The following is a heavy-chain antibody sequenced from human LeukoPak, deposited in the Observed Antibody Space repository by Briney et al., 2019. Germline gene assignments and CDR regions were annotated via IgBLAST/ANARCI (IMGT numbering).Heavy chain of an antibody. Sequence: MHGESLKISCKGSGYSFTSYWIGWVRQMPGKGLEWMGIIYPGDSDTRYSPSFQGQVTISADKSISTAYLQWGSLKASDTAMYYCARHTYYYDSSGSPGDYWGQGTLVTVSS. CDR3: ARHTYYYDSSGSPGDY. D-gene: IGHD3-22*01. V-gene: IGHV5-51*01. J-gene: IGHJ4*02. CDR2: IYPGDSDT. CDR1: GYSFTSYW.